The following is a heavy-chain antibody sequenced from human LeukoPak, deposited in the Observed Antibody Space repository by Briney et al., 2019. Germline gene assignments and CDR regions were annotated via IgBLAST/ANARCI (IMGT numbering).Heavy chain of an antibody. J-gene: IGHJ4*02. CDR1: GFTFRNAW. V-gene: IGHV3-15*01. Sequence: PGGSLRLSCAASGFTFRNAWLSWVRQAPGKGLEWVGRIKSKTNGGTTDFAAPMKGRFTISREDSKNTLSLQMNSLKTEDTAVYYCTLNYDSSGALFDYWGQGTLVTVSS. CDR2: IKSKTNGGTT. CDR3: TLNYDSSGALFDY. D-gene: IGHD3-22*01.